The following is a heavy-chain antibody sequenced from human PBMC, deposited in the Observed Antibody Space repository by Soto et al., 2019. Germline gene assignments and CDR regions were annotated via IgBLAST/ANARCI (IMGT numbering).Heavy chain of an antibody. V-gene: IGHV1-69*12. CDR2: IIPIFGTV. Sequence: QVKLVQSGAEVKKPGSSVKVSCKASGGTFSNYPISWVRQAPGQGLEWMGGIIPIFGTVNYAQKFQGRVTITADESTSTAYMELSSLRSEDTAVYYCARGNHRWLQLWYFDLWCRGTLVTVSS. CDR3: ARGNHRWLQLWYFDL. D-gene: IGHD5-12*01. J-gene: IGHJ2*01. CDR1: GGTFSNYP.